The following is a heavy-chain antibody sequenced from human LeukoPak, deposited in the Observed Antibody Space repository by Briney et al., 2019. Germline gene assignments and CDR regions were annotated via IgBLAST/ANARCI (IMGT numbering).Heavy chain of an antibody. V-gene: IGHV4-59*01. CDR1: GGSISSYY. CDR3: ARAGSGSYMGYFDY. Sequence: SETLSLTCTVSGGSISSYYWSWIRQPPGKGLEWIGYIYYSGSTNYNPSLKSRVTISVDTSKNQFSLKLSSVTAADTAVYYCARAGSGSYMGYFDYWGQGTLVTVSS. J-gene: IGHJ4*02. CDR2: IYYSGST. D-gene: IGHD3-10*01.